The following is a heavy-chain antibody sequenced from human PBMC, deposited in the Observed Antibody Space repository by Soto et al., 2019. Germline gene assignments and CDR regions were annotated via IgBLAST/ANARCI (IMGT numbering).Heavy chain of an antibody. Sequence: QVQLAQSGAEVKKPGASVKVSCKASGYTFTSYGISWVRQAPGQGLEWMGWISAYNGNTNYAQKLQGRVTMTTDTSTSTAYMELRSLRSDDTAVYYCARLGTRRGYCSSTSCLHWFDPWGQGTLVTVSS. D-gene: IGHD2-2*01. CDR3: ARLGTRRGYCSSTSCLHWFDP. V-gene: IGHV1-18*01. J-gene: IGHJ5*02. CDR1: GYTFTSYG. CDR2: ISAYNGNT.